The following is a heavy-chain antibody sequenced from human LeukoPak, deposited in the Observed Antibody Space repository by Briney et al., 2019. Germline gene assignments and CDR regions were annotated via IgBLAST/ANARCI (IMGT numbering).Heavy chain of an antibody. CDR3: ARGYCSGGSCIFDP. CDR1: GGTFSSYA. J-gene: IGHJ5*02. V-gene: IGHV1-69*05. CDR2: IIPIFGTA. Sequence: EASVKLSCEASGGTFSSYAISWVRQAPGQGLEWMGGIIPIFGTANYAQKFQGRVTITTDASTSTAYMELSSLRSEDTAVYYCARGYCSGGSCIFDPWGQGTLVTVSS. D-gene: IGHD2-15*01.